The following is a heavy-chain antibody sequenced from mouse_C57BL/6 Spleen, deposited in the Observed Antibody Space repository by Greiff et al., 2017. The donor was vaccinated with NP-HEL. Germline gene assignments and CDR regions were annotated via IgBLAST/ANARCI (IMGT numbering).Heavy chain of an antibody. D-gene: IGHD2-2*01. CDR3: TRDPDGYDAYFDY. V-gene: IGHV1-5*01. CDR1: GYTFTSYW. Sequence: VQLQQSGTVLARPGASVKMSCKTSGYTFTSYWMHWVKQRPGQGLEWIGAIYPGNSDTSYNQKFKGKAKLTAVTSASTAYMELSSLTNEDSAVYYGTRDPDGYDAYFDYWGQGTTLTVSS. J-gene: IGHJ2*01. CDR2: IYPGNSDT.